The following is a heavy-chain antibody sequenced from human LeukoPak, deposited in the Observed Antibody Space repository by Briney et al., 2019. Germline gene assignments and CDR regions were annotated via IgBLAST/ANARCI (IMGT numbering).Heavy chain of an antibody. CDR3: ARGYCSGGNCYKGDY. Sequence: GGSLRLSCAASGFTFSSYAMHWVRQAPGKGLEWVAVISYDGSNKYYADSVKGRFTIPRDNSKNTLYLQMNSLRAEDTAVYYCARGYCSGGNCYKGDYWGQGTLVTVSS. V-gene: IGHV3-30-3*01. J-gene: IGHJ4*02. CDR1: GFTFSSYA. D-gene: IGHD2-15*01. CDR2: ISYDGSNK.